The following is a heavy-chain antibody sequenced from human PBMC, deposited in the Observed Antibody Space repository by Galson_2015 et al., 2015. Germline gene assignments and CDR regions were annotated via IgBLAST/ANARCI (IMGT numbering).Heavy chain of an antibody. D-gene: IGHD3-9*01. V-gene: IGHV1-8*01. CDR2: MNPNSGNT. CDR1: GYTFTSYD. Sequence: SVKVSCKASGYTFTSYDINWVRQATGQGLEWMGWMNPNSGNTGYAQKFQGRVTMTRNTSISTAYMELSSLRPEDTAVYYCARASIGDILTGYYYYFDYWGQGTLVTASS. CDR3: ARASIGDILTGYYYYFDY. J-gene: IGHJ4*02.